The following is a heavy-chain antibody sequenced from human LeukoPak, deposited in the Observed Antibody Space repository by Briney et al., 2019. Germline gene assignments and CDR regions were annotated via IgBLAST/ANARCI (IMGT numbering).Heavy chain of an antibody. Sequence: PGGSLRLSCAASGFTFSSYAMSWVRQAPGKGLEWVSSISGSGNRTYYADSVKGRFTISRDNSKNTLFLQISSLRAEDAAVYYCAKNLYCGGGSCYPSALGMDVWGQGTTVTVSS. CDR2: ISGSGNRT. D-gene: IGHD2-15*01. CDR3: AKNLYCGGGSCYPSALGMDV. CDR1: GFTFSSYA. J-gene: IGHJ6*02. V-gene: IGHV3-23*01.